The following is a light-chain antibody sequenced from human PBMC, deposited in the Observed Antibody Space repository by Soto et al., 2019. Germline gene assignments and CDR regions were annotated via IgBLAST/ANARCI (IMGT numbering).Light chain of an antibody. Sequence: DIVITQTPLSLSVTPGQPASISCNSSQSLLHSDGKTYLYWYQQKPGQAPRLLIYDASNRAAGVPARFSGSGSGTDFTLTISSVEPDDFAVYYCQQRSNWPPITFGQGTRLEIK. CDR2: DAS. V-gene: IGKV2D-29*01. CDR3: QQRSNWPPIT. CDR1: QSLLHSDGKTY. J-gene: IGKJ5*01.